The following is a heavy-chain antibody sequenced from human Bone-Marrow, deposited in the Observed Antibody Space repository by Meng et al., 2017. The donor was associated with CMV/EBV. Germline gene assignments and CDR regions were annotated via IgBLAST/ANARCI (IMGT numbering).Heavy chain of an antibody. CDR2: IYWDDYK. J-gene: IGHJ4*02. Sequence: QIALKESGPALVKPPQPLPLTCTFSGFSFSTSGVGVGWIRQPPGKALEWLALIYWDDYKRYSPSLKSRLTITKDTSKNQVVLTMTNMDPVDTATYYCAHITPRPGWIAYWGQGTLVTVSS. CDR3: AHITPRPGWIAY. V-gene: IGHV2-5*02. D-gene: IGHD6-6*01. CDR1: GFSFSTSGVG.